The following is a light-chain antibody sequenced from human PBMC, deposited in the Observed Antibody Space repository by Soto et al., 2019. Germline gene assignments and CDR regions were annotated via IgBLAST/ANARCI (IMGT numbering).Light chain of an antibody. V-gene: IGKV3-20*01. CDR3: QQYGSSLFT. J-gene: IGKJ3*01. CDR1: QSLNTK. Sequence: EIVLTQSPATLSLSPGERATLSCSASQSLNTKLAWYQQKPGQAPRLLIYGTSIRASGVPERFSGGGSGTDFTLTITRLEPEDFAVYYCQQYGSSLFTFGPGTKVDIK. CDR2: GTS.